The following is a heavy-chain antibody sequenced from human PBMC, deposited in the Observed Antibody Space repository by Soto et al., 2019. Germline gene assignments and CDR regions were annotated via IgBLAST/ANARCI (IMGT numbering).Heavy chain of an antibody. D-gene: IGHD3-22*01. CDR2: ISYAGTNK. Sequence: QVQLVGSGGGVVQPGRSLSLSCAASGFTFSSHGMHWVRQAPGKGLEWVAFISYAGTNKYYADSVKGRFTISRDNSKNTLFLQMNSLSAEDTAVYYCANGKNYYDSSGRTLDYWGQGTMVTVSS. J-gene: IGHJ4*02. CDR3: ANGKNYYDSSGRTLDY. V-gene: IGHV3-30*18. CDR1: GFTFSSHG.